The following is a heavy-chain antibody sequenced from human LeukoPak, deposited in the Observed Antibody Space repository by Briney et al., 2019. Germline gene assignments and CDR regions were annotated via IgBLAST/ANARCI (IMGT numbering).Heavy chain of an antibody. CDR3: ARGGSTDPYYYGMDV. D-gene: IGHD2-2*01. CDR1: GGSISSGGYY. J-gene: IGHJ6*02. V-gene: IGHV4-31*03. Sequence: SENLSLNCTVSGGSISSGGYYWSWIRQHPGKGLEWIGYIYYSGSTYYNPSLKSRVTISVDTSKNQFSLKLSSVTAADAAVYYCARGGSTDPYYYGMDVWGQGTTVTVSS. CDR2: IYYSGST.